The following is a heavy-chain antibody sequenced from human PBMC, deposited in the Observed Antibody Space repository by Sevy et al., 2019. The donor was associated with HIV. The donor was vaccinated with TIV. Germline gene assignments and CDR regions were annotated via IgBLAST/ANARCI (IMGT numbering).Heavy chain of an antibody. CDR2: INSDGSRT. V-gene: IGHV3-74*01. CDR3: IRGTSGTFGY. Sequence: GGSLRLSCVVSGFTFSSDWMHWVRQAPGKGLVWVSRINSDGSRTNYADSVKGRFTISRDSAKNTRFLQMNSLRAEDTAVYYCIRGTSGTFGYWGQGILVTVSS. D-gene: IGHD1-26*01. CDR1: GFTFSSDW. J-gene: IGHJ4*02.